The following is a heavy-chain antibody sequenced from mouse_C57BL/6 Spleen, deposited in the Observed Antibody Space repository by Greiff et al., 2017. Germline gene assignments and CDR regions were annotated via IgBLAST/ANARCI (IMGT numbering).Heavy chain of an antibody. V-gene: IGHV1-80*01. CDR3: ARRGAIYYGNYGYCDV. Sequence: QVQLQQSGAELVKPGASVKISCKASGYAFSSYWMNWVKQRPGKGLEWIGQIYPGDGDTNYNGKFKGKATLTADKSSSTAYMQLSSLTSEDSAVYFCARRGAIYYGNYGYCDVWGTGTTVTVSS. CDR1: GYAFSSYW. D-gene: IGHD2-1*01. J-gene: IGHJ1*03. CDR2: IYPGDGDT.